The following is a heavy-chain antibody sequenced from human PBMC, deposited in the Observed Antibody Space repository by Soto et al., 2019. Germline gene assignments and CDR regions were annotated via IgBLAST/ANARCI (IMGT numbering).Heavy chain of an antibody. J-gene: IGHJ6*02. CDR2: TYYRSKWYN. CDR3: ARDPGHQSYYDFWSGYQTARYYYGMDV. D-gene: IGHD3-3*01. V-gene: IGHV6-1*01. CDR1: GDSVSSNSAA. Sequence: SQTLSLTCAISGDSVSSNSAAWNWIRQSPSRGLEWLGRTYYRSKWYNDYAVSVKSRITINPDTSKNQFSLRLNSVTPEDTAVYYCARDPGHQSYYDFWSGYQTARYYYGMDVWGQGTTVTVSS.